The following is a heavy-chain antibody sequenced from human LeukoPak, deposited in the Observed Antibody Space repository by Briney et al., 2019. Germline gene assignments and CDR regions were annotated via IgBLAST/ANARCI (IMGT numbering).Heavy chain of an antibody. V-gene: IGHV3-23*01. J-gene: IGHJ5*02. CDR3: ARAQQLVHWFDP. CDR1: GFTFSSYA. Sequence: GGSLRLSCAASGFTFSSYAMSWVRQAPGKGLEWVSAISGSGGSTYYADSVKGRFTISRDNSKNTPYLQMNSLRAEDTAVYYCARAQQLVHWFDPWGQGTLVTVSS. D-gene: IGHD6-13*01. CDR2: ISGSGGST.